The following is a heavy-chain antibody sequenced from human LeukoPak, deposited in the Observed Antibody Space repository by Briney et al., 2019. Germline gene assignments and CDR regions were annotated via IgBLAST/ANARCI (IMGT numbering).Heavy chain of an antibody. CDR1: GYTFTGYY. J-gene: IGHJ3*02. Sequence: ASVKVSCKASGYTFTGYYMHWVRQAPGQGLEWMGRINPNSGGTNYAQKFQGRVTMTRDTSISTAYMELSRLRSDDTAVYYCASSGLTMIVVGPEAFDIWGQGTMVTVSS. V-gene: IGHV1-2*06. D-gene: IGHD3-22*01. CDR2: INPNSGGT. CDR3: ASSGLTMIVVGPEAFDI.